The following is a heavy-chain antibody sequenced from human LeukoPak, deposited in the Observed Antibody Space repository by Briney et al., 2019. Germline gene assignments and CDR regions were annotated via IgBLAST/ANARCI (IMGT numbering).Heavy chain of an antibody. D-gene: IGHD1-26*01. CDR1: GGSFSGYY. Sequence: PSETLSLTCAVYGGSFSGYYWSWIRQPPGKGLEWIGEINHSGSTNYNPPLKSRVTISVDTSKNQFSLKLSSVTAADTAVYYCARVANKIVGATVWFDPWGHGTLVTVSS. V-gene: IGHV4-34*01. J-gene: IGHJ5*02. CDR2: INHSGST. CDR3: ARVANKIVGATVWFDP.